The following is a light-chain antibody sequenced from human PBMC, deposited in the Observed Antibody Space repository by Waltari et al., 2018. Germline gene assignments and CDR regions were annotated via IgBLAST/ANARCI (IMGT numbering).Light chain of an antibody. J-gene: IGKJ2*01. CDR1: QSVSSNY. CDR3: QQYGSSYT. V-gene: IGKV3-20*01. Sequence: IVLTQSPGTLSLSPGGGATLSCRASQSVSSNYLAWYQQKPGQAPRLLIYGASSRATGIPDRSSGSGSGTDFTLTISRLEPEDFAVYYCQQYGSSYTFGQGTKLEI. CDR2: GAS.